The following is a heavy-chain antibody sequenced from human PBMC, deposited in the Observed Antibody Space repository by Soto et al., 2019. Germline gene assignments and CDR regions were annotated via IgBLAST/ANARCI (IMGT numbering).Heavy chain of an antibody. CDR2: ISPHNDRT. CDR1: GYNFASYG. V-gene: IGHV1-18*01. CDR3: ARDLYYSSGRYFDHDAFDI. D-gene: IGHD6-19*01. J-gene: IGHJ3*02. Sequence: ASVKVSCKASGYNFASYGISWVRQAPGQGLEWMGWISPHNDRTKYARRFQDRVTMTTETPTSTVYMELGSLRSDDTAVYYCARDLYYSSGRYFDHDAFDIWGQGTVVTVSS.